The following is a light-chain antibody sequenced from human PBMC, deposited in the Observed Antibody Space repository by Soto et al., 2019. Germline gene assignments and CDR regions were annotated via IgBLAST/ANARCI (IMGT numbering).Light chain of an antibody. V-gene: IGKV3-20*01. CDR1: QSVSDSTS. CDR3: QQYGDSPLT. CDR2: GAY. J-gene: IGKJ4*01. Sequence: EIALTQAPGTLSLSPGEIAPLSCRASQSVSDSTSLAWYQQKTFQPPRLLIYGAYSRSAGIPDRFSGSGSGKDFTLTLNSLKPDDFAVYYCQQYGDSPLTFGVGTKVETK.